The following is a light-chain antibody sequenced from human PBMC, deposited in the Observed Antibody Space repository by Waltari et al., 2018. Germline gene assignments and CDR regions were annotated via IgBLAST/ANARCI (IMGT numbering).Light chain of an antibody. CDR3: QQYNNWPPLT. V-gene: IGKV3-15*01. CDR2: YAS. J-gene: IGKJ4*01. Sequence: EIVIPQSPATMSVSPGERAPLSCRASQSLSNNLAWYQQKPGQAPRLLIYYASTRATGIPARFSGSGSGTEFTLTISSLQSEDVAVYYCQQYNNWPPLTFGGGTKVEIK. CDR1: QSLSNN.